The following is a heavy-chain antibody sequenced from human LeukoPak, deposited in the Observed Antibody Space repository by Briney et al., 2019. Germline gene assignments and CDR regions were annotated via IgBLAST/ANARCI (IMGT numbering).Heavy chain of an antibody. CDR3: ARDRMGGSFDY. J-gene: IGHJ4*02. V-gene: IGHV3-48*01. CDR2: ITSDSNTI. Sequence: GGALRLSCAASGFAFSTYAMNWVRQAPGKGLEWVSFITSDSNTIYYADSMKGRFTISRDNAENSLYLQMNSLSAEDTAVYYCARDRMGGSFDYWGQGTLVTVSS. D-gene: IGHD2-15*01. CDR1: GFAFSTYA.